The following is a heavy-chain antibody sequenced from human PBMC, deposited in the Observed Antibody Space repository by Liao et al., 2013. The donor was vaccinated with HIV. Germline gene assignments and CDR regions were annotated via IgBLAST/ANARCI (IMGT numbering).Heavy chain of an antibody. D-gene: IGHD4-17*01. CDR3: ARGPFDYGDYPGYFQH. J-gene: IGHJ1*01. Sequence: QVQLQESGPGLVKPSQTLSLTCTVSGDSINSGSYYWSWIRQPAGKGLEWIGRIYTSGSTNYNPSLKSRVTISLDTSKNQFSLKLSSVTAAETAVYYCARGPFDYGDYPGYFQHWGQGTLVTVSS. V-gene: IGHV4-61*02. CDR1: GDSINSGSYY. CDR2: IYTSGST.